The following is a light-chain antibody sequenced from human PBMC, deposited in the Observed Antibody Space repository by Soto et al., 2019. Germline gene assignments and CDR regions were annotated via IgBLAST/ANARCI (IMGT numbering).Light chain of an antibody. CDR1: QRISRN. CDR2: DAS. V-gene: IGKV3-15*01. J-gene: IGKJ1*01. Sequence: EIVMTQSPATLSVSPGESATLSCRASQRISRNLAWYQQKPGQAPRLLIYDASTRATAIPARFSGSGSETEFTLTISSLQSEDSATYYCQHYNSYSEAFGQGTKVELK. CDR3: QHYNSYSEA.